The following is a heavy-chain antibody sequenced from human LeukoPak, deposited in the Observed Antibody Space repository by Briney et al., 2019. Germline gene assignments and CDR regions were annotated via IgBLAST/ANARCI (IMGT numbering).Heavy chain of an antibody. D-gene: IGHD6-19*01. CDR2: ISSSGSTI. CDR1: GFTFSDYY. Sequence: GGSLRLSCAASGFTFSDYYMSWIRQAPGKGLEWVSYISSSGSTIYYADSVKGRFTISRDNAKNSLYLQMNSLRAEDTAVYYCARASGSGWYVIYPKNSLDYYFDYWGQGTLVTVSS. V-gene: IGHV3-11*04. CDR3: ARASGSGWYVIYPKNSLDYYFDY. J-gene: IGHJ4*02.